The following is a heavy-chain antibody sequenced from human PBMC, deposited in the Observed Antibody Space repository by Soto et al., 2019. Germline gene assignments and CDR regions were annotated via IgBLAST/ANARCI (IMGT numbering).Heavy chain of an antibody. CDR1: GGTFSSYA. CDR3: ARDGPMVRGVKFDP. CDR2: IIPIFGTA. J-gene: IGHJ5*02. D-gene: IGHD3-10*01. V-gene: IGHV1-69*13. Sequence: GASVKVSCKASGGTFSSYAISWVRQAPGQGLEWMGGIIPIFGTANYAQKFQGRVTITADESTSTAYMELSSLRSEDTAVYYCARDGPMVRGVKFDPWGQGTLVTVSS.